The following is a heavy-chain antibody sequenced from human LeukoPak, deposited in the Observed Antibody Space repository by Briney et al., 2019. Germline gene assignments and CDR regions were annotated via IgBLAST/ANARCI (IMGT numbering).Heavy chain of an antibody. CDR2: ISGSGSGDRT. CDR1: GLTFSSSA. J-gene: IGHJ4*02. V-gene: IGHV3-23*01. Sequence: GGSLRLSCAASGLTFSSSAMSWVRQAPGKGLEWVSAISGSGSGDRTYYADSVRGRFTISRDNSKNTLYLQLNSLRDEDTAVYYCAKDLIGTYPDYFDYWGQGTLVTVSS. D-gene: IGHD1-26*01. CDR3: AKDLIGTYPDYFDY.